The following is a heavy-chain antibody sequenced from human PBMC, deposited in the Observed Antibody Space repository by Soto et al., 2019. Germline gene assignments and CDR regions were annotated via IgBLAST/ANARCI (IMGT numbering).Heavy chain of an antibody. CDR3: AREQNYGSFFYYYGMDV. J-gene: IGHJ6*02. CDR2: IYYSGST. D-gene: IGHD1-26*01. Sequence: SETLSLTCTVSGGSISSGDYYWSWIRQPPGKGLEWIGYIYYSGSTYYNPSLKSRVTISVDTSKNQFSLKLSSVTAADTAVYYCAREQNYGSFFYYYGMDVWGQGTTVSV. V-gene: IGHV4-30-4*01. CDR1: GGSISSGDYY.